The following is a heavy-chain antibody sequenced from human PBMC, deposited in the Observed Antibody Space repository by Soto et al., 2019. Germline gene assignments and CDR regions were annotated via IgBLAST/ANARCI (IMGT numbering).Heavy chain of an antibody. V-gene: IGHV4-31*03. CDR2: IYYSGST. J-gene: IGHJ4*02. CDR1: GGSISSGGYY. Sequence: PSETLSLTCTVSGGSISSGGYYWSWIRQHPGKGLEWIGYIYYSGSTYYNPSLKSRVTISVDTSKNQFSLKLSSVTAADTAVYYCAREARPPFITMIDPTGDDYWGQGTLVTVS. CDR3: AREARPPFITMIDPTGDDY. D-gene: IGHD3-22*01.